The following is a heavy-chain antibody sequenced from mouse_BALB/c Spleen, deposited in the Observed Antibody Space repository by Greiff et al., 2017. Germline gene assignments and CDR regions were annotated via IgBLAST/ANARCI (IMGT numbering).Heavy chain of an antibody. Sequence: VQLVESGAELAKPGASVKMSCKASGYTFTSYWMHWVKQRPGQGLEWIGYINPSTGYTEYNQKFKDKATLTADKSSSTAYMQLSSLTSEDSAVYYCARSLTVAHFDVWGAGTTVTVSS. J-gene: IGHJ1*01. V-gene: IGHV1-7*01. CDR2: INPSTGYT. CDR3: ARSLTVAHFDV. D-gene: IGHD1-1*01. CDR1: GYTFTSYW.